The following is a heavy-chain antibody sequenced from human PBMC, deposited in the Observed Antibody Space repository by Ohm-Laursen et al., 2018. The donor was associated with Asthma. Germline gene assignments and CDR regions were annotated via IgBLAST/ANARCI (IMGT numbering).Heavy chain of an antibody. J-gene: IGHJ3*02. V-gene: IGHV4-31*11. CDR3: ERSYGDSYVFDI. Sequence: TLSLTCAVYGGSFSGYYWTWIRQHPGKGLEWIGYIYFSGRTYYTPSLKSRLTISRDTSKNHFSLRLTSVTAADTAVYYCERSYGDSYVFDIWGQGTMVAVSS. CDR2: IYFSGRT. D-gene: IGHD4-17*01. CDR1: GGSFSGYY.